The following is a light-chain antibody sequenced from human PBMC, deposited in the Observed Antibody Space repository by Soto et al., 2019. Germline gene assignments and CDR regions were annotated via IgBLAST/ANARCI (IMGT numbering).Light chain of an antibody. Sequence: QSVLTQPASVSGSPGQSITISCTGTNSDVGGYNYVSWYQQHPGKAPKLMIYDVSNRPSGVSNRFSGSKSGNTASLTISGLQAEDEADYYCSSYRSGNNVVFGGGTKLTVL. CDR2: DVS. CDR1: NSDVGGYNY. J-gene: IGLJ2*01. V-gene: IGLV2-14*03. CDR3: SSYRSGNNVV.